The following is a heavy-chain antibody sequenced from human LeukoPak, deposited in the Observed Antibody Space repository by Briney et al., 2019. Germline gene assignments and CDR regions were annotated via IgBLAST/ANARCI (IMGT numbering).Heavy chain of an antibody. CDR1: GFTFSSYA. Sequence: GGSLRLSCAASGFTFSSYAMSWVRQAPGKGLEWVSAISGSGGSTYYADSVKGRFTISRDNSKNTLYLQMNSLRAEDTAVYYCAKASGIVLYYYYGMDVWGQGTTVTVSS. CDR2: ISGSGGST. D-gene: IGHD3-10*01. CDR3: AKASGIVLYYYYGMDV. V-gene: IGHV3-23*01. J-gene: IGHJ6*02.